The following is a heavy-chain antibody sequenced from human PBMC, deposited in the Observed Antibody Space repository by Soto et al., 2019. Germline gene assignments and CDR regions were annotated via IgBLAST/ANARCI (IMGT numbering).Heavy chain of an antibody. CDR1: GGTFSSYA. CDR3: ARVVYAIGYYYGMDV. CDR2: IIPIFGTA. D-gene: IGHD2-8*01. J-gene: IGHJ6*02. Sequence: RASVKVSCKASGGTFSSYAISWVRQAPGQGLEWMGGIIPIFGTANYAQKFQGRVTITADESTSTAYMELSSLRSEDTAVYYCARVVYAIGYYYGMDVWGQGTTVTVSS. V-gene: IGHV1-69*13.